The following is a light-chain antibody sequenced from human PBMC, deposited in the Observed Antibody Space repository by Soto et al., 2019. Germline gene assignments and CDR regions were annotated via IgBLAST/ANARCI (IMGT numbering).Light chain of an antibody. V-gene: IGKV1-39*01. CDR2: DAS. CDR3: QQSYSTSIT. CDR1: QNINNY. Sequence: DIQMTQPPSSLSASVGDRVTITCQAGQNINNYLNWYQQKPGRAPKLLIYDASNLEAGVPSRFRGSGSGTDFTLTISSLQPEDFATYYCQQSYSTSITFGQGTQLEI. J-gene: IGKJ5*01.